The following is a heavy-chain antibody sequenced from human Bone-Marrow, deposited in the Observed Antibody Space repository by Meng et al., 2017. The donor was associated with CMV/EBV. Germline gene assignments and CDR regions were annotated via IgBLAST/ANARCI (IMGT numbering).Heavy chain of an antibody. Sequence: ASVKVSCKASGYTFTSYGISWVRQAPGQGLEWMGWISAYNGNTNYAQKLQGRVTMTTDTSTSTAYMELRSLRSDDTAVYYCARDEKWELLQDYYYGMDVWGQGTTATFPS. V-gene: IGHV1-18*01. CDR1: GYTFTSYG. D-gene: IGHD1-26*01. CDR3: ARDEKWELLQDYYYGMDV. J-gene: IGHJ6*02. CDR2: ISAYNGNT.